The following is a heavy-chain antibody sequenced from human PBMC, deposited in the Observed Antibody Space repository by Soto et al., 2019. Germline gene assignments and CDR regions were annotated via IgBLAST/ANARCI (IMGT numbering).Heavy chain of an antibody. CDR3: ARDTYYYGSGSYGP. Sequence: GSLRLSCAASGFTFSSYSMNWVRQAPGKGLEWVSSISSSSYIYYADSVKGRFTISRDNAKNSLYLQMNSLRAEDTAVYYCARDTYYYGSGSYGPWGQGTLVTVSS. V-gene: IGHV3-21*01. D-gene: IGHD3-10*01. CDR2: ISSSSYI. CDR1: GFTFSSYS. J-gene: IGHJ5*02.